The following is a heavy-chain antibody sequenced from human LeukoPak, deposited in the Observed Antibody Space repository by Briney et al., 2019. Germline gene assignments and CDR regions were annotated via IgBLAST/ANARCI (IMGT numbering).Heavy chain of an antibody. V-gene: IGHV3-30*18. CDR2: ISYDGSNK. J-gene: IGHJ6*03. D-gene: IGHD3-3*01. Sequence: GGSLRLSCAASGFTFSSYGMHWVRQAPGKGLEWVAVISYDGSNKYYADSVKGRFTISRDNSKNTLYLQMNSLRAEDTAVYYCAKDGTYYDFWSGVNYYYYMDVWGKGTTVTVSS. CDR3: AKDGTYYDFWSGVNYYYYMDV. CDR1: GFTFSSYG.